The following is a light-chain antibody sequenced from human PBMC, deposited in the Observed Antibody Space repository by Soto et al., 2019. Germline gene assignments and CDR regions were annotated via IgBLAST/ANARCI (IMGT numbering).Light chain of an antibody. CDR3: LQHETLIT. J-gene: IGKJ5*01. V-gene: IGKV3D-15*01. CDR2: ADS. Sequence: VMTQSPTTLSVSPGERSTLPCKASQSARSSLGWYTPKPGQPPRILIYADSNRATGIQARFSGSGSGTDFTLPISRLEPEDFAVYDCLQHETLITFVQGTRLEI. CDR1: QSARSS.